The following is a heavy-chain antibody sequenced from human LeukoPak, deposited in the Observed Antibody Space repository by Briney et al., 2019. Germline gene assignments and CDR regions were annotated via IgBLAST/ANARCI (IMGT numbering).Heavy chain of an antibody. J-gene: IGHJ6*02. CDR3: ARDVVLVQYYYGMDG. V-gene: IGHV3-21*01. CDR1: GFTLSSYC. CDR2: ISSSSSYI. Sequence: GGSLRLSWAASGFTLSSYCMNWVSQAPGKGLEWVSSISSSSSYIYYADSVKGRFTISRDNAKNSLYLQMNSLRAEDTAVYYCARDVVLVQYYYGMDGWGQGTTVTVSS. D-gene: IGHD2-15*01.